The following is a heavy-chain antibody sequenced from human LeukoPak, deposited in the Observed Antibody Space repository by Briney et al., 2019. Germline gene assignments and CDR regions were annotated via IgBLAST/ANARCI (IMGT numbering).Heavy chain of an antibody. CDR3: ARRGKAAAAFDI. Sequence: SETLSLTCTVSGGSISSYYWSWLRQPPGKGLEWIGYIYYSGSTYYNPSLKSRVTISVDTSKNQFSLKLSSVTAADTAVYYCARRGKAAAAFDIWGQGTMVTVSS. CDR1: GGSISSYY. CDR2: IYYSGST. D-gene: IGHD6-13*01. J-gene: IGHJ3*02. V-gene: IGHV4-59*08.